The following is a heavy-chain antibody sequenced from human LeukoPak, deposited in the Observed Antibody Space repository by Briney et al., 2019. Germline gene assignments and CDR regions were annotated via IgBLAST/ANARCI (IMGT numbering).Heavy chain of an antibody. CDR1: GYTFTGYY. J-gene: IGHJ5*02. CDR3: ARGKPYGSSKNWFDP. CDR2: INPGGGST. V-gene: IGHV1-46*01. D-gene: IGHD6-6*01. Sequence: GASVKVSCKASGYTFTGYYMHWVRQAPGQGLEWMGIINPGGGSTSYAQKFQGRVTMTRDTSTSTVYMELSSLRSEDTALYYCARGKPYGSSKNWFDPWGQGTLVTVSS.